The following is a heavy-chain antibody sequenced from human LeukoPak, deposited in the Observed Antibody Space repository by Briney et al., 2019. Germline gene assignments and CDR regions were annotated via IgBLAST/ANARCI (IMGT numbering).Heavy chain of an antibody. J-gene: IGHJ3*02. CDR2: ISGDSTYT. Sequence: PGGSLRLSCAASGFAFGGYAMHWVRQAPGKGLGWVSLISGDSTYTHYADSERGRFTISRDNSENSLYLQMKSLRTEDTAFYYCVKDNFCPECAFQIWGQGTLVTVSS. V-gene: IGHV3-43*02. D-gene: IGHD3-3*01. CDR1: GFAFGGYA. CDR3: VKDNFCPECAFQI.